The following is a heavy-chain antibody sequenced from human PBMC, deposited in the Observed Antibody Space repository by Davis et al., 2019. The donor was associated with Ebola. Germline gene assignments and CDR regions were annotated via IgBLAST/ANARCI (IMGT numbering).Heavy chain of an antibody. D-gene: IGHD1-1*01. V-gene: IGHV4-34*01. CDR3: ARPWYNWNDVGDWWFDP. CDR2: ITLLRRP. CDR1: GGSFSGYY. J-gene: IGHJ5*02. Sequence: MPSETLSLTCAVYGGSFSGYYWSWIRQPPGTGLEWFCEITLLRRPNSYPSLKTRVTISVDTSKNQFSMKLSSVTAADTAVYYCARPWYNWNDVGDWWFDPWGQGTLVTVSS.